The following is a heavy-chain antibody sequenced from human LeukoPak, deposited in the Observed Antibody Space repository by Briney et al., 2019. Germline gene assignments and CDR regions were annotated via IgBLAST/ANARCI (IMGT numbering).Heavy chain of an antibody. CDR1: GGSFSGYY. CDR3: ARVMRGSSGWSPYYYYGMDV. CDR2: INHSGST. V-gene: IGHV4-34*01. Sequence: SETLSLTCAVYGGSFSGYYWSWIRQPPGKGLEWIGEINHSGSTNYNPSLKSRVTISVDTSKNQFSLKLSSVTAADTAVYYCARVMRGSSGWSPYYYYGMDVWGQGTTVTVSS. D-gene: IGHD6-19*01. J-gene: IGHJ6*02.